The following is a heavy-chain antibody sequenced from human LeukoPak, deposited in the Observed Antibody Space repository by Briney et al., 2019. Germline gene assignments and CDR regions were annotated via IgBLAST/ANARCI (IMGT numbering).Heavy chain of an antibody. CDR1: GGSISSSSYY. D-gene: IGHD3-22*01. V-gene: IGHV4-39*02. J-gene: IGHJ6*03. CDR2: IYYSGST. CDR3: ARVHSSGYYVGGYYYYMDV. Sequence: SETLSLTCTVSGGSISSSSYYWGWIRQPPGKGLEWIGSIYYSGSTYYNPSLKSRLTISVDTSKNHFSLKLSSVTAADTAVYYCARVHSSGYYVGGYYYYMDVWGKGTTVTISS.